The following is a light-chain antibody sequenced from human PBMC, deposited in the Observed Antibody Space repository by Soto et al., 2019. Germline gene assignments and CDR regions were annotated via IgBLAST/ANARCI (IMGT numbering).Light chain of an antibody. J-gene: IGKJ4*01. Sequence: EVVLTQSPGTLSLSPGESATLSCRASQSVSSNYLAWYQQKTGQAPRLLIYGVSTRATGIPDRFSGSGSGTDLSLTISRLEPVDFSLYYWQQYFTSPLTFGGGTKVEIK. CDR1: QSVSSNY. V-gene: IGKV3-20*01. CDR2: GVS. CDR3: QQYFTSPLT.